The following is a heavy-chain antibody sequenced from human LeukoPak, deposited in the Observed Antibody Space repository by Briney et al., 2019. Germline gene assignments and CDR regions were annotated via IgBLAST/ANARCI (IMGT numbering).Heavy chain of an antibody. CDR2: INHSGST. V-gene: IGHV4-34*01. D-gene: IGHD3-10*01. CDR3: ARGRGRGSGSYYNFFGRAFDI. J-gene: IGHJ3*02. Sequence: SETLSLTCAVYGGSFSGYYWSWIRQPPGKGLEWIGEINHSGSTNYNPSLKSRVTISVDTSKNQFSLKLSSVTAADTAVYYCARGRGRGSGSYYNFFGRAFDIWGQGTMVTVSS. CDR1: GGSFSGYY.